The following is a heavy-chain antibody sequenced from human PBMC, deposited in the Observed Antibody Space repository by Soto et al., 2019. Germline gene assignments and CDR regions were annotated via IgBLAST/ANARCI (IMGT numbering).Heavy chain of an antibody. Sequence: GASVKVSCKASGYTFTSYDINWVRQATGQGLEWMGWMNPNSGNTGYAQKFQGRVTMTRNTSISTAYMELSSLRSEDTAVYQCARYYDFWSGSENWFDPWGQGTLVTVSS. CDR1: GYTFTSYD. CDR2: MNPNSGNT. V-gene: IGHV1-8*01. CDR3: ARYYDFWSGSENWFDP. J-gene: IGHJ5*02. D-gene: IGHD3-3*01.